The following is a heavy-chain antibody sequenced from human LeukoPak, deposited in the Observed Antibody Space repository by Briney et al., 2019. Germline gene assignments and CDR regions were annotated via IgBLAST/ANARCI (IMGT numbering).Heavy chain of an antibody. Sequence: SETLSLTCTVSGGSICNYHWSWVRQPAGKGREWIGQIHSSGSTNYNPPLKSRVSMSIDTTEDQVSLTIRSVTVADTALYYCARRDTSSGWSFDSWGQGTLVTVAS. CDR1: GGSICNYH. CDR2: IHSSGST. J-gene: IGHJ4*02. CDR3: ARRDTSSGWSFDS. D-gene: IGHD6-19*01. V-gene: IGHV4-4*07.